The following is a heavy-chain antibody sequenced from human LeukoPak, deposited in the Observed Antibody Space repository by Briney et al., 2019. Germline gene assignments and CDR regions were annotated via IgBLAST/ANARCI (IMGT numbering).Heavy chain of an antibody. CDR1: GGSFSGYY. D-gene: IGHD5-12*01. CDR2: IYHSGST. Sequence: PSETLSLTCAVYGGSFSGYYWSWIRQPPGKGLEWIGYIYHSGSTNYNPSLKSRVTTSVDTSKNQFSLKLSSVTAADTAIYYCARSQMATINGGVDFWGQGTLVTVSS. J-gene: IGHJ4*02. CDR3: ARSQMATINGGVDF. V-gene: IGHV4-59*01.